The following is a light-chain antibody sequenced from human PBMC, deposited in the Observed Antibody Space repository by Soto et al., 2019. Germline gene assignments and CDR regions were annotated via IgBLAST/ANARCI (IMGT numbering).Light chain of an antibody. V-gene: IGKV3-15*01. CDR2: DAS. CDR1: QSVSSN. J-gene: IGKJ1*01. CDR3: QQYNNWPRT. Sequence: EIVMTQSPSTLSVSPGERATLSRRASQSVSSNLAWYQQKPGQAPRLLIYDASTRATDIPGRFSGSGSGTEFTLTISSLQSEDFAIYYCQQYNNWPRTFGQGTKVEIK.